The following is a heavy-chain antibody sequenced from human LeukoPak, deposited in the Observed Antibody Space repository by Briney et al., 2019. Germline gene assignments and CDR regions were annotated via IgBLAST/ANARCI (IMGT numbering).Heavy chain of an antibody. Sequence: SETLSLTCAVYGGSFSGYYWSWIRQPPGKGLEWIGEINHSGSTNYNPSLKSRVTISVDTPKNQFSLKLSSVTAADTAVYYCARANLGLDAFDIWGQGTMVTVSS. CDR1: GGSFSGYY. CDR3: ARANLGLDAFDI. J-gene: IGHJ3*02. V-gene: IGHV4-34*01. CDR2: INHSGST. D-gene: IGHD7-27*01.